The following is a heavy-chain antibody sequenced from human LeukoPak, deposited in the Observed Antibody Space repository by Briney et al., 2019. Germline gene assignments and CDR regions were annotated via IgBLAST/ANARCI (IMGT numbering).Heavy chain of an antibody. CDR3: ARDNDSRDPPHFDY. D-gene: IGHD3-16*01. Sequence: ASVKVSRKASGGPFNSYAISWVRQAPGQGLEWMGGIIPIFGTTNYARKFRGRVTLTADKSTRTAYMELSSLRSEDTAVYYCARDNDSRDPPHFDYWGQGTLVTVSS. V-gene: IGHV1-69*06. J-gene: IGHJ4*02. CDR2: IIPIFGTT. CDR1: GGPFNSYA.